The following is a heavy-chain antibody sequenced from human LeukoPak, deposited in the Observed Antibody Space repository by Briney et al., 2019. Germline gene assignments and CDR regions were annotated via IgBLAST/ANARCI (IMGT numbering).Heavy chain of an antibody. Sequence: SETLSLTCTVSGGSIRSYYWSWIRQPPGKGLEWIGYIFYSGGANYNPSLKSRVTISVDTSKNQFSLKLNSVTAADTAVYYCARESYYDSSGYSHDAFDIWGQGTMVTVSS. J-gene: IGHJ3*02. CDR1: GGSIRSYY. CDR3: ARESYYDSSGYSHDAFDI. D-gene: IGHD3-22*01. CDR2: IFYSGGA. V-gene: IGHV4-59*12.